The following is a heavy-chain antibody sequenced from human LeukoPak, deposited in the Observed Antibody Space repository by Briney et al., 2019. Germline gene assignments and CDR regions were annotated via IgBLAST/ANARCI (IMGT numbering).Heavy chain of an antibody. V-gene: IGHV4-61*02. CDR2: IYTSEST. CDR1: GGSLSSGSDY. Sequence: SETLSLTCTVSGGSLSSGSDYWSWIRQPAGKGLEWIGRIYTSESTNYNPSLKSRVTISVDTSKNQFSLKLSSVTAADTAVYYCARGGTVTTGDYWGQGTLVTVSS. D-gene: IGHD4-17*01. CDR3: ARGGTVTTGDY. J-gene: IGHJ4*02.